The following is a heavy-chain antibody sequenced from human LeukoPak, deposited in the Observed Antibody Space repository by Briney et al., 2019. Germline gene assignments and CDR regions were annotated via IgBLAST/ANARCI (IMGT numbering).Heavy chain of an antibody. D-gene: IGHD2-15*01. CDR2: ISASGGS. V-gene: IGHV3-23*01. CDR1: GFTFSNYA. J-gene: IGHJ4*02. CDR3: ARETRDCTGGTCQSAGGYYFYY. Sequence: GGSLRLSCAASGFTFSNYAMSWVRQAPGKGLEWVSGISASGGSYYADSVKGRFTVSRDISKNTLYLQMNSLGAEDTAVYFCARETRDCTGGTCQSAGGYYFYYWSQGTLVTVSS.